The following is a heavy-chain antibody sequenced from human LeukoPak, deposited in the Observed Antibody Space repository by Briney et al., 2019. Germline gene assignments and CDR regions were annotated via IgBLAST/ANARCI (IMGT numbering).Heavy chain of an antibody. D-gene: IGHD1-26*01. V-gene: IGHV3-53*01. Sequence: GGSLRLSCAASKLSVSSNYMSWVRQAPGKGLEWVSITYSGGSTYYADSVKGRFTISRDKSKNTLYVQMNSLRDEDTAVYYCAKDQRWESPHYLDSWGQGTLVTVSS. CDR2: TYSGGST. J-gene: IGHJ4*02. CDR1: KLSVSSNY. CDR3: AKDQRWESPHYLDS.